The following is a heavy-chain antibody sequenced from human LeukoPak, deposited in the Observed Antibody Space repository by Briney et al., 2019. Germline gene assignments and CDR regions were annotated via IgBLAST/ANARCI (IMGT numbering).Heavy chain of an antibody. D-gene: IGHD6-13*01. CDR3: AREEAPSLPAAGWGWFDP. CDR1: GYTFTNYS. V-gene: IGHV1-18*01. CDR2: ISAYSGNT. Sequence: ASVKVSCKASGYTFTNYSISWVRQAPGQGLEWMGWISAYSGNTHYSHKLQGRITMTTDTSTSTAYMELRSLRSDDTAVYYCAREEAPSLPAAGWGWFDPWGQGTLVTVSS. J-gene: IGHJ5*02.